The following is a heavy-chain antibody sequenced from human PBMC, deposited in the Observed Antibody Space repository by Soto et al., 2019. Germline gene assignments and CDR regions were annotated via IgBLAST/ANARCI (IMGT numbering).Heavy chain of an antibody. Sequence: PSETLSLTCAVYGDSFSGYRWTWIRQPPGKGLEWIGDINNSGSTNYNPSLKSRVTISIDTSKNQFSLKLSSVTAADTAVYYCSRGEGGYCSGGSCYEYGSWFDPWGQGTLVTVSS. CDR3: SRGEGGYCSGGSCYEYGSWFDP. D-gene: IGHD2-15*01. CDR2: INNSGST. V-gene: IGHV4-34*01. CDR1: GDSFSGYR. J-gene: IGHJ5*02.